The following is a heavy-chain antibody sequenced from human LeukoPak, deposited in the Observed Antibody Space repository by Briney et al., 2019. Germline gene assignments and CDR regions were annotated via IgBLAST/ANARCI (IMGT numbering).Heavy chain of an antibody. D-gene: IGHD3-22*01. V-gene: IGHV3-7*01. Sequence: PGGSLRLSCAASGFTFSSYWMSWVRQAPGKGLEWVANIKQDGSEKYYVDSVKGRFTISRDNAKNSLYLQMNSLRAEDTAVYYCARDGVVVITYDAFDIWGQGTMVTVSS. CDR1: GFTFSSYW. CDR2: IKQDGSEK. CDR3: ARDGVVVITYDAFDI. J-gene: IGHJ3*02.